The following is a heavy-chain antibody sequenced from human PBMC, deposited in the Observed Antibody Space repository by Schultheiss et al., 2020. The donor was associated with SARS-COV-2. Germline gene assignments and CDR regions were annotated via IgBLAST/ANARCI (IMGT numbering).Heavy chain of an antibody. J-gene: IGHJ6*02. V-gene: IGHV4-59*01. CDR1: GGSISSYY. D-gene: IGHD3-16*02. CDR3: ARDGSRFTYGMDV. Sequence: SQTLSLTCTVSGGSISSYYWSWIRQPPGKGLEWIGYIYYSGSTYYNPSLKSRVTISVDTSKNQFSLKLSSVTAADTAVYYCARDGSRFTYGMDVWGQGTTVTVSS. CDR2: IYYSGST.